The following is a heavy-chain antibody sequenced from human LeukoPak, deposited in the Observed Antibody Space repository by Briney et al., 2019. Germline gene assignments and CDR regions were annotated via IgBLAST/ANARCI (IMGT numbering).Heavy chain of an antibody. CDR3: AKGLQGGKWIRFLEWLPDNDAFDI. Sequence: PGGSLRLSCAASGFTFSSYAMSWVRQAPGKGLEWVSAISGSGGSTYYADSVKGRFTISRDNSKNTLYLQMNSLRAEDTAVYYCAKGLQGGKWIRFLEWLPDNDAFDIWGQGTMVTVSS. J-gene: IGHJ3*02. CDR1: GFTFSSYA. V-gene: IGHV3-23*01. D-gene: IGHD3-3*01. CDR2: ISGSGGST.